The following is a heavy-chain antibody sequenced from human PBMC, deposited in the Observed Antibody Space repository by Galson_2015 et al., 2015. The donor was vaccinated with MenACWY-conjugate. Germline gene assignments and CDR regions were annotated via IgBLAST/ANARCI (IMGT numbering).Heavy chain of an antibody. CDR3: AGGYCSSTSCYKSAFDI. D-gene: IGHD2-2*02. J-gene: IGHJ3*02. CDR2: ISYDGSNK. V-gene: IGHV3-30-3*01. CDR1: GFTFSSYA. Sequence: SLRLSCAASGFTFSSYAMHWVRQAPGKGLEWVAVISYDGSNKYYADSVKGRFTISRDNSKNTLYLQMNSLRAEDTAVYYCAGGYCSSTSCYKSAFDIWGQGTMVTVSS.